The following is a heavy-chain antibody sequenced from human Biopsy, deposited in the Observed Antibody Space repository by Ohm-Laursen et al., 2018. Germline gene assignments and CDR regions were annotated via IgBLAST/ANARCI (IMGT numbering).Heavy chain of an antibody. CDR2: ISHTGYT. CDR1: GGSFTGHY. CDR3: ARGSNEYGGLYFPH. Sequence: GTLSLTCSVSGGSFTGHYWTRIRQPPGKGLEWTGHISHTGYTSYKSSLKSRVTISLDTSRKHFSLRLTSLAAADTAVYYCARGSNEYGGLYFPHWGQGTLVTVSS. D-gene: IGHD4-23*01. J-gene: IGHJ1*01. V-gene: IGHV4-59*11.